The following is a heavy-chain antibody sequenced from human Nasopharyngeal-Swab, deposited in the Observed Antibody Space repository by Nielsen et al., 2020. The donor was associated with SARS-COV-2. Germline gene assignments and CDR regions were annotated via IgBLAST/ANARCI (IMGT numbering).Heavy chain of an antibody. J-gene: IGHJ2*01. CDR3: ARYYSNYHFWYFDL. D-gene: IGHD4-11*01. Sequence: SVKVSCKASGGTFSSYAISWVRQAPGQGLEWMGRIIPILGMANYAQKFQGRVTITADKSTSTAYMELSSLRSEDTAVYYCARYYSNYHFWYFDLWGRGTLVTVSS. V-gene: IGHV1-69*04. CDR2: IIPILGMA. CDR1: GGTFSSYA.